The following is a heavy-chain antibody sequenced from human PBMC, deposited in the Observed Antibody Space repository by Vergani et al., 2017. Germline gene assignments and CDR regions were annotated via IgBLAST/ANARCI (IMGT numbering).Heavy chain of an antibody. Sequence: QVQLQQWGAGLLKPSETLSLTCAVYGGSFSGYYWSWIRQPPGKGLEWIGEINHSGSTNYNPSLKSRVTISVDTSKNQFSLKLSSVTAADTAVYYCARGVGYCSGGSCSTPHFDYWGQGTLVTVSS. D-gene: IGHD2-15*01. V-gene: IGHV4-34*01. CDR2: INHSGST. CDR3: ARGVGYCSGGSCSTPHFDY. CDR1: GGSFSGYY. J-gene: IGHJ4*02.